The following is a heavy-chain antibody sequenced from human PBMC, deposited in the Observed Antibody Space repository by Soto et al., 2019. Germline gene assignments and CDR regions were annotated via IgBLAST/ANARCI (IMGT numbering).Heavy chain of an antibody. CDR1: GGSISSYY. D-gene: IGHD5-18*01. CDR3: ERDRSSDFSGEPRAGIQLWSRAFDI. Sequence: SETLSLTCTVSGGSISSYYWSWIRQPAGKGLEWIGRIYTSGSTNYNPSLKSRVTMSVDTSKNQFSLKLSSVTAADTAVYYCERDRSSDFSGEPRAGIQLWSRAFDIWGQGPMVTVSS. J-gene: IGHJ3*02. CDR2: IYTSGST. V-gene: IGHV4-4*07.